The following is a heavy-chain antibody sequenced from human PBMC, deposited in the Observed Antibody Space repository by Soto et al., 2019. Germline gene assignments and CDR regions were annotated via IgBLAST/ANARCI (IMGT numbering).Heavy chain of an antibody. Sequence: GGSLRLSCAASGFTFSTYSMNWVRQAPGKGLEWVSSISSTSTYIYYADSVKDRFTISRDNAKSSLFLQMNSLRDEDTALYYCVRDDPAVIGSYPDYWGQGTLVTVSS. V-gene: IGHV3-21*01. J-gene: IGHJ4*02. D-gene: IGHD1-26*01. CDR1: GFTFSTYS. CDR2: ISSTSTYI. CDR3: VRDDPAVIGSYPDY.